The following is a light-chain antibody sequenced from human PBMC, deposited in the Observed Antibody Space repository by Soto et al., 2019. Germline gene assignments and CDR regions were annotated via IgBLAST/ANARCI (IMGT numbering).Light chain of an antibody. CDR2: GNN. Sequence: QSVLTQPPSVSGAPGQRVTISCIGSSSNIGAGYDAQWYQQLPGTAPKPLIYGNNNRPSRVPDRFSGSKSGTSASLAITGLQAEDEADYYCHSYDISLSTYVLGPGTKVTVL. CDR1: SSNIGAGYD. J-gene: IGLJ1*01. V-gene: IGLV1-40*01. CDR3: HSYDISLSTYV.